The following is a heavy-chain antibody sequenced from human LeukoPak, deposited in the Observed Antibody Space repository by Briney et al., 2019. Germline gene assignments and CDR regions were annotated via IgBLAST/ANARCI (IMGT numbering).Heavy chain of an antibody. V-gene: IGHV3-74*01. CDR3: ARDHYDSRGYENSFDY. CDR2: INGDGSST. D-gene: IGHD3-22*01. J-gene: IGHJ4*02. CDR1: GFTFSTYW. Sequence: GGSLRLSCVASGFTFSTYWMHWVRQAPGKGLVWVSRINGDGSSTTYADSVKGRFTISRDNAKNTLYLQMNSLRAEDTAVYYCARDHYDSRGYENSFDYWGQGTLVTVSS.